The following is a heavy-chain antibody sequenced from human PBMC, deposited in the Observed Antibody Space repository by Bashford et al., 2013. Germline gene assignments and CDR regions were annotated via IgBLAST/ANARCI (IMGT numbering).Heavy chain of an antibody. CDR1: GFTFSTHP. Sequence: GSLRLSCAASGFTFSTHPMTWVRQAPGKGLEWVSSIVISPAGTYYADSVKGRFTISRDNSRNTLYLQMNSLRVEDTALYFCAKGDPAFGDKIDHWGQGTQVTVSS. J-gene: IGHJ4*02. V-gene: IGHV3-23*01. D-gene: IGHD3-10*01. CDR3: AKGDPAFGDKIDH. CDR2: IVISPAGT.